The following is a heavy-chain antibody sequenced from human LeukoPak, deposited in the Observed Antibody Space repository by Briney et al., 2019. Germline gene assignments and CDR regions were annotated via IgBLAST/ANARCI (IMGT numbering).Heavy chain of an antibody. CDR2: IKQDGSEK. D-gene: IGHD3-9*01. Sequence: GGSLRLSCAASGFTFSSYWMSWVRQAQGKGLEWVANIKQDGSEKYYVDSVKGRFTISRDNAKNSLYLQMNSLRAEDTAVYYCAREMTHLILRYFDWMNRDDAFDIWGQGTMVTVSS. V-gene: IGHV3-7*01. J-gene: IGHJ3*02. CDR3: AREMTHLILRYFDWMNRDDAFDI. CDR1: GFTFSSYW.